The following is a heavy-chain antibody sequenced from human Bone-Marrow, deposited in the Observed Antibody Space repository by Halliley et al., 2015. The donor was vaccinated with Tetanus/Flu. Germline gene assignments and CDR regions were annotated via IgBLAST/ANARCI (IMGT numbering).Heavy chain of an antibody. J-gene: IGHJ4*01. Sequence: WIGYIYYTGSTDYNPPLRSRVTISADTSKNQFSLKVNSLTAADTAVYYCARAGRVVGATSGFDSWGHGTLVTVSS. V-gene: IGHV4-59*01. CDR3: ARAGRVVGATSGFDS. D-gene: IGHD1-26*01. CDR2: IYYTGST.